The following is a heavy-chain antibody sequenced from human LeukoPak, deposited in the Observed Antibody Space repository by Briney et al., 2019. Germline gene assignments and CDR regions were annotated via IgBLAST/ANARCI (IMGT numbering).Heavy chain of an antibody. CDR2: ISAYNGNT. Sequence: VASVKVSCKASGYTFTSYGISWVRQAPGQGLEWMGWISAYNGNTNYAQKLQGRVTMTTDTSTSTAYMELRSLRSDDTAVYYCARDPLNRYCSSTSCAAPWFDPWGQGTLSPSPQ. D-gene: IGHD2-2*01. CDR1: GYTFTSYG. J-gene: IGHJ5*02. CDR3: ARDPLNRYCSSTSCAAPWFDP. V-gene: IGHV1-18*01.